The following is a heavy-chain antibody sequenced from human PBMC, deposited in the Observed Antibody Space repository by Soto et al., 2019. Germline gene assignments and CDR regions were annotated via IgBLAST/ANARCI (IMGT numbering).Heavy chain of an antibody. CDR1: GYTFPTFW. V-gene: IGHV5-10-1*01. CDR2: IDPGDTYA. CDR3: ARIYCTTTTCDSWFDP. Sequence: GESLKISCKAFGYTFPTFWISWVRHIPRKGLEWMGRIDPGDTYATYSPAFQGHVTISADKATSTAYLQWSSLKASDTAMYFCARIYCTTTTCDSWFDPWGQGTLVTVPQ. J-gene: IGHJ5*02. D-gene: IGHD2-2*01.